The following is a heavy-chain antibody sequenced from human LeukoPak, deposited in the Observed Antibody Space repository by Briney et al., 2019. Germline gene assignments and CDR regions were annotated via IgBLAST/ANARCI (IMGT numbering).Heavy chain of an antibody. CDR1: GGSISSNSYY. CDR3: ARYPTAMVSFDY. CDR2: LYYSGST. D-gene: IGHD5-18*01. J-gene: IGHJ4*02. V-gene: IGHV4-39*01. Sequence: SETLSLTCTVSGGSISSNSYYWGWIRQPPGKGLEWIGSLYYSGSTYYNPSLKSRVTISVDTSKNQFSLKLSPVTAADTAVYYCARYPTAMVSFDYWGQGTLVTVSS.